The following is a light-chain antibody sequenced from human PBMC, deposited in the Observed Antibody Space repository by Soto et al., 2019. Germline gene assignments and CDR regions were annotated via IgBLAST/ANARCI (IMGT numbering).Light chain of an antibody. CDR1: QSVYSRY. CDR2: GAS. J-gene: IGKJ4*01. V-gene: IGKV3-20*01. CDR3: QQYGSLPPT. Sequence: EIVLTQSPGTLSLSPGERATLSCRASQSVYSRYLAWYQQKPGQAPRLLISGASSRATGIADRFSGSGSGTDFTLNISRLEAEDFAVYYCQQYGSLPPTFGGGTKVEIK.